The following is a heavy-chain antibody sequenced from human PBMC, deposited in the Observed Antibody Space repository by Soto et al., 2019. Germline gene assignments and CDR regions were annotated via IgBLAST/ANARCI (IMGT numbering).Heavy chain of an antibody. CDR1: GFTFDDYA. V-gene: IGHV3-9*01. D-gene: IGHD3-22*01. Sequence: PGGSLRLSCAASGFTFDDYAMHWVRQAPGKGLEWVSGISWNSRSIGYADSVKGRFTISRDNAKNSLYLQMNSLRAEDTALYYCAKDKKGYYYDSSGYYDYWGQGTRVTVSS. CDR3: AKDKKGYYYDSSGYYDY. CDR2: ISWNSRSI. J-gene: IGHJ4*02.